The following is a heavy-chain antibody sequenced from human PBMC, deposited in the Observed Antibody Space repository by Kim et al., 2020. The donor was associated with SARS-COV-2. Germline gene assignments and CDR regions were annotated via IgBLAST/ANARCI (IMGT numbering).Heavy chain of an antibody. D-gene: IGHD6-19*01. CDR1: GYTFTSYD. J-gene: IGHJ4*02. CDR2: MNPNSGNT. Sequence: ASVKVSCKASGYTFTSYDINWVRQATGQGLEWMGWMNPNSGNTGYAQKFQGRVTMTRNTSISTAYMELSSLRSEDTAVYYCARGLYSSGWYAPPWDFDYWGQGTLVTVSS. V-gene: IGHV1-8*01. CDR3: ARGLYSSGWYAPPWDFDY.